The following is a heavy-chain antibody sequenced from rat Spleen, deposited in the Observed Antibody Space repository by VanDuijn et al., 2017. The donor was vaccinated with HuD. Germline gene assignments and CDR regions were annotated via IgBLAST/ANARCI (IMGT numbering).Heavy chain of an antibody. CDR2: ISYDGSST. D-gene: IGHD5-1*01. Sequence: EVQLVESGGGLAQPGRSLKFSCAASGFTFSDYFMAWVRQAPAKGLEWVATISYDGSSTYYRDSVKGRFTISRDNAKRTLFLQMDSLRSDDTATYYCASHWGRAYFDYWGQGVMVAVSS. CDR3: ASHWGRAYFDY. J-gene: IGHJ2*01. CDR1: GFTFSDYF. V-gene: IGHV5-17*01.